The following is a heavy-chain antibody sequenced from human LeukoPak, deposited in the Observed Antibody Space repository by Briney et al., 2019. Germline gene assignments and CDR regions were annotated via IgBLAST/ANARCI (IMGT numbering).Heavy chain of an antibody. J-gene: IGHJ6*02. CDR2: IYHSGST. V-gene: IGHV4-30-2*01. CDR1: GGSISSGGYS. D-gene: IGHD2-2*01. Sequence: PSQTLSLTCAVSGGSISSGGYSWSWIRQPPGKGLEWIGYIYHSGSTCYNPSLKSRVTISVDTSKNQFSLKLSSVTAADTAVYYCARAQYCSSISCYYGMDVWGQGTTVTVSS. CDR3: ARAQYCSSISCYYGMDV.